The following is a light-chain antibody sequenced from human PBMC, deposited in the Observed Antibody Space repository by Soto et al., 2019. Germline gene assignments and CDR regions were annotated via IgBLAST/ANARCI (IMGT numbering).Light chain of an antibody. V-gene: IGLV2-8*01. CDR3: SSYAGTNNYV. Sequence: QSALTQPPSASGSLGQSVTISCTGTNSDVGGYNYVSWYQQHPGKAPKLMIYEVSKRPSGVPDRFSGSKSGNTASLTVSGLQAEDEADYYCSSYAGTNNYVFGIGTKVTVL. J-gene: IGLJ1*01. CDR2: EVS. CDR1: NSDVGGYNY.